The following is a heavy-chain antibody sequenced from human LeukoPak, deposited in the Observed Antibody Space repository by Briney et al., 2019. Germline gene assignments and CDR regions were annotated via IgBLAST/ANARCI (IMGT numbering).Heavy chain of an antibody. J-gene: IGHJ4*02. Sequence: ASVKVSCKASGYTFTSYGISWVRQAPGQGLEWMGWISAYNGNTNYAQKLQGRVTMTTDTSTSTAYMELRSLRSDDTAVYYCARDSLGVATHDDDYWGLGTLVTVSS. CDR3: ARDSLGVATHDDDY. CDR1: GYTFTSYG. D-gene: IGHD5-12*01. V-gene: IGHV1-18*04. CDR2: ISAYNGNT.